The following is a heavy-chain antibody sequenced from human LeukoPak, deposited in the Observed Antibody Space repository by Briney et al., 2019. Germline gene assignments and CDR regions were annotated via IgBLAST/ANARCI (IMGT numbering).Heavy chain of an antibody. D-gene: IGHD3-3*01. Sequence: SETLSLTCTVSGGSISSYYWSWIRQPAGKGLEWIGRIYTSGSTNYNPSLKSRVTMSVDTSKNQFSLKLSSVTAADTAVYYCARGGNFWSGYNWFDPWGQGTLVTVPS. CDR2: IYTSGST. V-gene: IGHV4-4*07. J-gene: IGHJ5*02. CDR3: ARGGNFWSGYNWFDP. CDR1: GGSISSYY.